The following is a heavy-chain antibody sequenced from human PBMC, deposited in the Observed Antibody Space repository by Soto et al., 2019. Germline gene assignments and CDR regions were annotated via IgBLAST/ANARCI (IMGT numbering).Heavy chain of an antibody. J-gene: IGHJ4*01. Sequence: GSLRLSCAASGFTFSNYYMHWVRQAPGKGLVWVSRINSDESSTSYADSVKGRFTISRDNAKNTLYLQMNSLRAEDTAVYYCAIEGDGTSGYYQDYWGHGTLVPVSS. CDR1: GFTFSNYY. D-gene: IGHD3-22*01. V-gene: IGHV3-74*01. CDR2: INSDESST. CDR3: AIEGDGTSGYYQDY.